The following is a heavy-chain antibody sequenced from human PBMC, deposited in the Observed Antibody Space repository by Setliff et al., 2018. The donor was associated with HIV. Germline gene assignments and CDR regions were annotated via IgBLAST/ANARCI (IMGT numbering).Heavy chain of an antibody. Sequence: ASVKVSCKASGYTFTSYDINWVRQATGQGLEWMGWMNPNSGNTGYAQKLQGRVTMNRNNSISPAYMELSSLRSEDTAVYYCARFPVLGGMDVWGQGTTVTVSS. CDR3: ARFPVLGGMDV. CDR1: GYTFTSYD. CDR2: MNPNSGNT. V-gene: IGHV1-8*02. D-gene: IGHD2-15*01. J-gene: IGHJ6*02.